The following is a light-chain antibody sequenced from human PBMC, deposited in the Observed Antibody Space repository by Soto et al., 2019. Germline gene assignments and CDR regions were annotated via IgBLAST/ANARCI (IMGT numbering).Light chain of an antibody. CDR2: DVS. J-gene: IGLJ1*01. Sequence: QSALTQPASVSGSPGQSITISCTGTSSDVGGYNYVSWYQHHPGKAPKLMNYDVSNRPSGVSNRFSVSKSGNTASLSISGLQPEYDSDYYCCSYTTSNTRQIVFGTGSKVTVL. CDR3: CSYTTSNTRQIV. V-gene: IGLV2-14*03. CDR1: SSDVGGYNY.